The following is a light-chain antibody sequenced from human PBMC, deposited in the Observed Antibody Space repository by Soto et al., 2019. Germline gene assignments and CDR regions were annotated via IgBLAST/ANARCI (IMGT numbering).Light chain of an antibody. Sequence: QSVLTQPPSASGSPGQSVTISCTGTGSDIGPYNYVSWYQHHPGKAPKLILFEVSRRPSGVPDRFFGSKSGYTASLTVSGLQADDEADYFCSAFAGSGTSVFGGGTKLTVL. CDR3: SAFAGSGTSV. CDR2: EVS. J-gene: IGLJ2*01. V-gene: IGLV2-8*01. CDR1: GSDIGPYNY.